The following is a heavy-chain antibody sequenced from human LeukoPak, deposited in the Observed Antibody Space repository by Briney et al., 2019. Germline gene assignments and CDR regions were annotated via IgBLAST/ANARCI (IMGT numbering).Heavy chain of an antibody. CDR2: INPNSGGT. CDR1: GYTFTGYY. V-gene: IGHV1-2*02. CDR3: ARGPDGSGWYVNY. Sequence: ASVKVSCKASGYTFTGYYMHWVRQAPGQGLEWMGWINPNSGGTNYAQKFQGRVTMTRDTSISTAYMELSRLRPDDTAVYYCARGPDGSGWYVNYWGQGTLVTVSS. D-gene: IGHD6-19*01. J-gene: IGHJ4*02.